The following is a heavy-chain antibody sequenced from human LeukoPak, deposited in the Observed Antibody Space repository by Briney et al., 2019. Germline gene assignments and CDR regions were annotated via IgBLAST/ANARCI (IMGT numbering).Heavy chain of an antibody. D-gene: IGHD3-22*01. V-gene: IGHV3-7*03. J-gene: IGHJ4*02. CDR1: GFTFSSYW. Sequence: PGGSLRLSCAASGFTFSSYWMSWVRQAPGKGLEWVANIKQDGSEKYYVDSVKGRFTISRDNAKNSLYLQMNSLRAEDTAVYYCARAWVYYDSSGYYPRYFDYWGQGTLVTVSS. CDR3: ARAWVYYDSSGYYPRYFDY. CDR2: IKQDGSEK.